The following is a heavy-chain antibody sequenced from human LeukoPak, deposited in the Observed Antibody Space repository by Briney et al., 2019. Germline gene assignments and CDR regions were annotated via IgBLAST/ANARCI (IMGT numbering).Heavy chain of an antibody. J-gene: IGHJ3*02. CDR3: ARDRMVYCSGGSCYRYDAFDI. D-gene: IGHD2-15*01. Sequence: SETLSLTCTVSGGSISSYYWSWIRQPPGKGLEWIGYIYYSGSTNYNPSLKSRVTISVDTSKNQFSLKLSSVTAADTAVYYCARDRMVYCSGGSCYRYDAFDIWGQGTMVTASS. CDR1: GGSISSYY. V-gene: IGHV4-59*01. CDR2: IYYSGST.